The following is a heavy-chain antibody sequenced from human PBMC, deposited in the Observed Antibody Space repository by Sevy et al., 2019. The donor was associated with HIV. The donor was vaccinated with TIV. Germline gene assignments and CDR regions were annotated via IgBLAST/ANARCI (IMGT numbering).Heavy chain of an antibody. CDR2: ISSSGSTI. V-gene: IGHV3-11*04. J-gene: IGHJ4*02. Sequence: GESLKISCAASGFTFSDYYMSWIRQAPGKGLEWVSYISSSGSTIYYADSVKGRFTISRDNAKNSLYLQMNSLRAEDTAVYYCARDGGHGLRWPDYFDYWGQGTLVTVSS. D-gene: IGHD4-17*01. CDR1: GFTFSDYY. CDR3: ARDGGHGLRWPDYFDY.